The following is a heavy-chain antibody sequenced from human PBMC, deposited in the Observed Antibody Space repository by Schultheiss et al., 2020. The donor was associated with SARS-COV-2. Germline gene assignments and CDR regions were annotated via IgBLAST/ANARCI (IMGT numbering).Heavy chain of an antibody. Sequence: ASVKVSCKASGYTFTSYGISWVRQAPGQGLEWMGWISAYNGNTNYAQKLQGRVTMTTDTSTSTAYMELRSLRSEDTAVYYCARVWWELPRAGAFDIWGQGTMVTVSS. CDR1: GYTFTSYG. CDR3: ARVWWELPRAGAFDI. D-gene: IGHD1-26*01. J-gene: IGHJ3*02. V-gene: IGHV1-18*01. CDR2: ISAYNGNT.